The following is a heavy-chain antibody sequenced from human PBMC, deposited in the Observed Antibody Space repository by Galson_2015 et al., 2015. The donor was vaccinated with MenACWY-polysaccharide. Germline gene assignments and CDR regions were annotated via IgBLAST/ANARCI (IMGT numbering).Heavy chain of an antibody. CDR2: IKHDGSEK. Sequence: SLRLSCAASGFTFSNFWMSWVRQAPGKGLEWVASIKHDGSEKYLVDSVQGRFTISRDTAENSLLLQMNSLRAEDTAVYYCARERWVRGVFFDQWGQGTLVTVSS. V-gene: IGHV3-7*01. CDR3: ARERWVRGVFFDQ. J-gene: IGHJ4*02. CDR1: GFTFSNFW. D-gene: IGHD3-10*01.